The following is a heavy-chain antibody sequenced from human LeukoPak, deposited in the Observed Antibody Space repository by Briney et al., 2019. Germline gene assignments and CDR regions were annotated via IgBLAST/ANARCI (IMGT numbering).Heavy chain of an antibody. J-gene: IGHJ4*02. V-gene: IGHV4-39*02. CDR2: LSDGGSP. CDR1: GDSISSSRFF. CDR3: ARDANYRDRSGYPSPFDF. D-gene: IGHD6-19*01. Sequence: PSETLSLTCTVSGDSISSSRFFWAWIRQPPGKGLEWIASLSDGGSPKYSPSFHSRLSILTDTSKNQLSLNLKSVTAADTAVYYCARDANYRDRSGYPSPFDFCGQGILVIVSS.